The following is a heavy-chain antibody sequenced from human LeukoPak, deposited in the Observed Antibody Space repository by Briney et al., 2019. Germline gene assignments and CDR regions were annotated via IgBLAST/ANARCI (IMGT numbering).Heavy chain of an antibody. CDR3: ASPAWIQLWDDAFDI. V-gene: IGHV3-11*04. CDR1: GFTFSDYY. CDR2: ISSSGSTI. Sequence: PGGSLRLSCAASGFTFSDYYMSWIRQALGKGLEWVSYISSSGSTIYYADSVKGRFTISRDNAKNSLYLQMNSLRAEDTAVYYCASPAWIQLWDDAFDIWGQGTMVTVSS. D-gene: IGHD5-18*01. J-gene: IGHJ3*02.